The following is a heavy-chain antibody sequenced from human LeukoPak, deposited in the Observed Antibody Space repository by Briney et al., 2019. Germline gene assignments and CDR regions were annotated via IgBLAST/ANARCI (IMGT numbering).Heavy chain of an antibody. D-gene: IGHD6-13*01. CDR1: GGSISSGGYY. V-gene: IGHV4-31*03. J-gene: IGHJ4*02. CDR2: IYYSGST. Sequence: KPSQTLSLTCTVSGGSISSGGYYWSWIRQHPGKGLEWIGYIYYSGSTYHNPSLKSRVTISVDTSKNQFSLKLSSVTAADTAVYYCARGGGGQQLVPTLDFDYWGQGTLVTVSS. CDR3: ARGGGGQQLVPTLDFDY.